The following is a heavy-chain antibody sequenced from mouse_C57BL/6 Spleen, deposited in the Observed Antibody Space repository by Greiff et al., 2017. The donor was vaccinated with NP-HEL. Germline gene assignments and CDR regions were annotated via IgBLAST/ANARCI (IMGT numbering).Heavy chain of an antibody. CDR2: ISDGGSYT. Sequence: EVKLVESGGGLVKPGGSLKLSCAASGFTFSSYAMSWVRQTPEKRLEWVATISDGGSYTYYPDNVKGRFTISRDNAKNNLYLQMSHLKSEDTAMYYCARGTVDFDYWGQGTTLTVSS. CDR1: GFTFSSYA. J-gene: IGHJ2*01. V-gene: IGHV5-4*03. CDR3: ARGTVDFDY.